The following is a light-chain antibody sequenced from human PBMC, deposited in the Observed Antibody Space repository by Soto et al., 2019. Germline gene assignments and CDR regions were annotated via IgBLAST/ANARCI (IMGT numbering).Light chain of an antibody. Sequence: HSLDRPSLPSRERATLSCRASHSVSRMLAWYQQKPGQPPRLLIYGACTRATGIPARFSGGGSGTEFTLTNSSLQSDDSAVYYCQQYNILWTFGQGTKV. CDR2: GAC. V-gene: IGKV3-15*01. CDR1: HSVSRM. CDR3: QQYNILWT. J-gene: IGKJ1*01.